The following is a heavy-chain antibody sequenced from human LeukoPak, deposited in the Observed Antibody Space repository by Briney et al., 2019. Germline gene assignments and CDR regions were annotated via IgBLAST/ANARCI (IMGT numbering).Heavy chain of an antibody. J-gene: IGHJ3*02. CDR1: GYTFTSYD. Sequence: ASVKVSCKASGYTFTSYDINWLRQATGQGLEWMGWMNPNSGNTGYAQKFQGRVTITRNTSISTAYMELSSLRSEDTAVYYCARVLLVTRGAFDIWGQGTMVTVSS. V-gene: IGHV1-8*03. CDR2: MNPNSGNT. D-gene: IGHD4-23*01. CDR3: ARVLLVTRGAFDI.